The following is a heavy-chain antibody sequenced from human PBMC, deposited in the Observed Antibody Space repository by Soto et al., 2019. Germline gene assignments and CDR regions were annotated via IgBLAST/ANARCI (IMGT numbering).Heavy chain of an antibody. D-gene: IGHD2-15*01. CDR3: AKGGGRGVVVADDYYYYYMDV. J-gene: IGHJ6*03. V-gene: IGHV3-9*01. Sequence: PGGSLRLSCAASGFTFDDYAMHWVRQAPGKGLEWVSGISWNSGSIGYADSVKGRFTISRDNAKNSLYLQMNSLRAEDTALYYCAKGGGRGVVVADDYYYYYMDVWGKGTTVTVSS. CDR1: GFTFDDYA. CDR2: ISWNSGSI.